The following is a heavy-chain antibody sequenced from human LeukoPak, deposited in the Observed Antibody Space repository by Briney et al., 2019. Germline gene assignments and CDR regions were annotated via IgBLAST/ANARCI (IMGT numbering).Heavy chain of an antibody. V-gene: IGHV1-69*06. Sequence: SVKVSCKASGGTFSSYAISWVRQAPGQGLEWMGGIIPIFGTANYAQKFQGRVTITADKSTSTAYMELSSLRSEDTAVYYCARGKSSSWPQYYYYYMDVWGKGTTVTVSS. CDR1: GGTFSSYA. J-gene: IGHJ6*03. D-gene: IGHD6-13*01. CDR2: IIPIFGTA. CDR3: ARGKSSSWPQYYYYYMDV.